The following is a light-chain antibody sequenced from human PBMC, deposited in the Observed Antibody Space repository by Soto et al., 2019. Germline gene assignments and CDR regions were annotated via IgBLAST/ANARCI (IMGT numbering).Light chain of an antibody. V-gene: IGKV3-20*01. CDR3: QQYGDSPPT. CDR2: GTS. Sequence: EIVLTQSPGTLSLSPGESATLSCRASQSVSSNSLAWYRRNPGQPPSLLIYGTSTRATDIPRRFSGSGSGTDFTLTITRLEPEDFAVYFGQQYGDSPPTFGQGTKVEV. CDR1: QSVSSNS. J-gene: IGKJ1*01.